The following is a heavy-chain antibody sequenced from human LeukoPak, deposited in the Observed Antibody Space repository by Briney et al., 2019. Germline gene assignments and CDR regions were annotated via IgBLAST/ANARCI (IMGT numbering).Heavy chain of an antibody. CDR2: INTNTGNP. CDR3: PRSSRIQKSSDI. V-gene: IGHV7-4-1*02. D-gene: IGHD5-18*01. J-gene: IGHJ4*02. CDR1: GYSFTTFA. Sequence: ASVKVSCKASGYSFTTFAMNWVRQAPGQGGEGMGWINTNTGNPTYAQDFTGRLVFTFGTSVTTTFLQTSSLQAEDTAIYYCPRSSRIQKSSDIWGQGNLVTVSS.